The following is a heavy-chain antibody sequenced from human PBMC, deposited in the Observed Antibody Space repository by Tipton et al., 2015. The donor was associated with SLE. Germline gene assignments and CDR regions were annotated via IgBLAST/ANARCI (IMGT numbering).Heavy chain of an antibody. J-gene: IGHJ4*02. CDR3: ARAPVEEFDY. D-gene: IGHD3-10*01. V-gene: IGHV3-20*04. CDR2: INWNGSST. CDR1: GFTFDDYA. Sequence: SLRLSCAASGFTFDDYAMSWVRQPPGKGLEWVSGINWNGSSTGYGDSVKGRFTISRDNAKNSLYLQMNSPRAEDTALYYCARAPVEEFDYWGQGTLVTVSS.